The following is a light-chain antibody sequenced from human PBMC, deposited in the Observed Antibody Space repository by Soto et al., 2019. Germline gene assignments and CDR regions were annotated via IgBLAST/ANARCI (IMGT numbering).Light chain of an antibody. CDR3: QQCYSSPCT. V-gene: IGKV1-39*01. CDR1: QNIRNY. CDR2: GAS. Sequence: EIRLTPSPSSLSASVGERVTITCRASQNIRNYLNWYQQKPGKAPQLLIYGASNLQSGVPSRFSGSGSGTDFIVTISSLQPEDFATYFCQQCYSSPCTFGQGAKLEIK. J-gene: IGKJ2*02.